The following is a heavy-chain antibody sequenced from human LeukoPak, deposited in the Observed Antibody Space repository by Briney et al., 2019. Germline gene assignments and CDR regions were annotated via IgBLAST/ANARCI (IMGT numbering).Heavy chain of an antibody. V-gene: IGHV1-69*06. D-gene: IGHD5-18*01. J-gene: IGHJ4*02. Sequence: GASVKVSCKASGGTLSSYAISWVRQAPGQGLEWMGGIIPIFGTANYAQKFQGRVTITADKSTSTAYMELSSLRSEDTAVYYCARGSELWSPHYFDYWGQGTLVTVSS. CDR2: IIPIFGTA. CDR3: ARGSELWSPHYFDY. CDR1: GGTLSSYA.